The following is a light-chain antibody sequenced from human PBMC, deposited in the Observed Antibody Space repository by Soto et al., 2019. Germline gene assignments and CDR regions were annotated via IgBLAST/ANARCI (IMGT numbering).Light chain of an antibody. CDR2: EGS. CDR1: SSDVGSYNL. J-gene: IGLJ2*01. Sequence: QSALTQPASVSGSPGQSITISCTGTSSDVGSYNLVSWYQQHPGKAPKLMLYEGSKRPSGVSNRFSGSKSGNTASLTISGLQDEDEADYYCCSYAGSSPFVVFGGGTKLTVL. CDR3: CSYAGSSPFVV. V-gene: IGLV2-23*03.